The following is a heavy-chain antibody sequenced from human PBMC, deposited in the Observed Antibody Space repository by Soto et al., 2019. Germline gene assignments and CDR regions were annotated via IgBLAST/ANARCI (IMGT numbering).Heavy chain of an antibody. J-gene: IGHJ4*02. Sequence: SETLSLTCAVYGGSFSGYYWSWIRQPPGKGLEWIGEINHSGSTNYNPSLKSRVTISVDTSKNQFSLKLSSVTAADTAVYYCARGLGGATLAGFDYWGQGTLFTVSS. CDR1: GGSFSGYY. CDR2: INHSGST. V-gene: IGHV4-34*01. D-gene: IGHD1-26*01. CDR3: ARGLGGATLAGFDY.